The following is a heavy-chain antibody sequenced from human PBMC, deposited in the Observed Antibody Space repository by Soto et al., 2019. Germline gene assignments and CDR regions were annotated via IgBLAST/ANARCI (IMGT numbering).Heavy chain of an antibody. V-gene: IGHV3-7*03. CDR1: GLTFNNYW. J-gene: IGHJ4*02. CDR3: ARWQSSGWYLDV. Sequence: EVQLVESGGGLVQPGGSLRLSCAASGLTFNNYWMSWVRQAPGKGLEWVASINQDGTLKYYVDSVKGRFTISRDNAQNSFFLQMISLRAEETAVYYCARWQSSGWYLDVWGQGTLLSVSS. CDR2: INQDGTLK. D-gene: IGHD6-19*01.